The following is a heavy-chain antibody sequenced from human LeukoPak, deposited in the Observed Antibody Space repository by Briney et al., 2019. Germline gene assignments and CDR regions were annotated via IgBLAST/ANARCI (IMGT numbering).Heavy chain of an antibody. Sequence: GGSLRLSCAAFGFTFSTYSMHWVRQAPGKGLEWVAFIRYDGSDKYYADSVRGRFTISRDNSKNTLYLQMDSLRAEDTAVYYCAKERLYSSPWGQGTLVTVSS. CDR3: AKERLYSSP. CDR1: GFTFSTYS. J-gene: IGHJ5*02. D-gene: IGHD3-22*01. CDR2: IRYDGSDK. V-gene: IGHV3-30*02.